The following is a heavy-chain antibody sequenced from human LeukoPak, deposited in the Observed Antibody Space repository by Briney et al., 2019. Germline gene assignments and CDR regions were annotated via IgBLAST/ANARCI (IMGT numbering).Heavy chain of an antibody. J-gene: IGHJ4*02. V-gene: IGHV3-30-3*01. Sequence: GGSLRLSCAASGFTFSSYAMHWVRQAPGKGLEWVAVISYDGSNKYYADSVKGRFTISRDNSKNTLYLQMNSLRAEDTAVYYCASSSSEIDYWGQGTLVTVPS. CDR1: GFTFSSYA. CDR2: ISYDGSNK. CDR3: ASSSSEIDY. D-gene: IGHD6-6*01.